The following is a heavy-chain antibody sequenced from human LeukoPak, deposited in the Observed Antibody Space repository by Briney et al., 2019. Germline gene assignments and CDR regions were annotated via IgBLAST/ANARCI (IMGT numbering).Heavy chain of an antibody. V-gene: IGHV3-23*01. CDR2: ISGSGGNT. J-gene: IGHJ4*02. Sequence: QPGGSLRLSCAASGFTFSSYVMSWVRQAPGKGLEGVSAISGSGGNTYYADSVKGRFTISRDNSKNTLYLQMNSLRADDTAVYYCAKGCGGNCYYFDYWGQGTLVTVSS. CDR1: GFTFSSYV. D-gene: IGHD2-21*02. CDR3: AKGCGGNCYYFDY.